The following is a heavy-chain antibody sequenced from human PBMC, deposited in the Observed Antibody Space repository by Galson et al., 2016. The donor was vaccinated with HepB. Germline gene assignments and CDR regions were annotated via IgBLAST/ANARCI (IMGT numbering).Heavy chain of an antibody. J-gene: IGHJ4*02. CDR1: GFTFGSYG. D-gene: IGHD6-19*01. CDR2: ISYDGSSQ. CDR3: AKAWPVSGFDY. Sequence: SLRLSCAASGFTFGSYGMHWVRQAPGKGLEWVAVISYDGSSQHYADSVKGRFTISRDNSNNTLYLQMNSLTADDTAVYYCAKAWPVSGFDYWGQGTLVTVSS. V-gene: IGHV3-30*18.